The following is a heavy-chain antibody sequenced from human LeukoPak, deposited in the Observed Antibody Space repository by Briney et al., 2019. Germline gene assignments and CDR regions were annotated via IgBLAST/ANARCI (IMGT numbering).Heavy chain of an antibody. CDR3: ARMSFEQCENY. J-gene: IGHJ4*02. V-gene: IGHV3-7*01. CDR2: IKQDGSER. Sequence: GGSLRLSCAASGFTFSSYWMSWVRQAPGKGLEWVANIKQDGSERYYVDSVKGRFTISRDNAKNSLYLQMNSLRAEDTAVYYCARMSFEQCENYWGQGTLVTVSS. D-gene: IGHD6-19*01. CDR1: GFTFSSYW.